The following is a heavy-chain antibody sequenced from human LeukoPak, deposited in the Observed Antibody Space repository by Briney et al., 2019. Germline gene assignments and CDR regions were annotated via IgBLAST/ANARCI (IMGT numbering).Heavy chain of an antibody. CDR3: AKSEWELPFDY. CDR2: MNPNSGNT. V-gene: IGHV1-18*01. D-gene: IGHD1-26*01. CDR1: GYTFTSYD. Sequence: GASVKVSCKASGYTFTSYDINWVRQATGQGLEWMGWMNPNSGNTNYAQKLQGRVTMTTDTSTSTAYMELRSLRSDDTAVYYCAKSEWELPFDYWGQGTLVTVSS. J-gene: IGHJ4*02.